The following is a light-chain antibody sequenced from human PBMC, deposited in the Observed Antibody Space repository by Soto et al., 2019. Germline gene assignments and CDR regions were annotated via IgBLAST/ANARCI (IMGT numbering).Light chain of an antibody. CDR3: SSYTSYTSLWV. Sequence: QSVLTQPASVSGSPGQSITISCTGTGSDIGNYNYVSWYQQHPRKAPKLMIYGVSNRPSGVSNRFPGSKSGNAASLTISGLQAEDEADYYCSSYTSYTSLWVFGGGTKLTVL. CDR1: GSDIGNYNY. J-gene: IGLJ3*02. CDR2: GVS. V-gene: IGLV2-14*01.